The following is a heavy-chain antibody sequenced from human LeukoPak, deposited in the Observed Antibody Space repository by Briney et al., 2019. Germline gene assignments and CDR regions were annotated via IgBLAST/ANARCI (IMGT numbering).Heavy chain of an antibody. CDR1: GYTFTSYY. CDR2: INPSGGST. D-gene: IGHD3-10*01. Sequence: ASVKVSCKASGYTFTSYYMHWVRQAPGQGLEWMGIINPSGGSTSYAQKFQGRVTMTRDTSTSTVYMELSSLRSEDTAVYYCARGGLLWFGEHYPVPWGQGTLVTVSS. J-gene: IGHJ5*02. CDR3: ARGGLLWFGEHYPVP. V-gene: IGHV1-46*01.